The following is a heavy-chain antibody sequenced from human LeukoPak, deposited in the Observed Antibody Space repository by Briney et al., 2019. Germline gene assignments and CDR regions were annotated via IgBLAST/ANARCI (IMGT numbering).Heavy chain of an antibody. J-gene: IGHJ4*02. CDR2: INPNSGDT. CDR1: GYTFTDYY. Sequence: ASVKVSCKASGYTFTDYYMHWVRQAPGQGLEWMGWINPNSGDTNYAQKFQGRATLTRDMSISTAYMELNRLQSDDTAVYFCARDGGFDNWGQGTLVTVSS. D-gene: IGHD2-15*01. CDR3: ARDGGFDN. V-gene: IGHV1-2*02.